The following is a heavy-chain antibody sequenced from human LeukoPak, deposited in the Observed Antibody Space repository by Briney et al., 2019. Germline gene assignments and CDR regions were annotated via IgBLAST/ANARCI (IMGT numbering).Heavy chain of an antibody. CDR2: ISAYNGNT. D-gene: IGHD6-13*01. Sequence: ASVKVSCKASGYTFTSYGISWVRQAPGQGLEWMGWISAYNGNTNYAQKLQGRVTMTTDTSTSTAYMEPRSLRSDDTAVYYCARDNSAAGATSRGDPHGYWGQGTLVTVSS. V-gene: IGHV1-18*01. CDR3: ARDNSAAGATSRGDPHGY. J-gene: IGHJ4*02. CDR1: GYTFTSYG.